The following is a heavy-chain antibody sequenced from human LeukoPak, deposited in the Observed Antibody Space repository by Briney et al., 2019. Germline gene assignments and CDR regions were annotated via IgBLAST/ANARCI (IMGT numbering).Heavy chain of an antibody. J-gene: IGHJ3*02. Sequence: GRSLRLSCAASGFTFDDYAMHWVRQAPGKGLEWVSGISWNSGSIGYADSVKGRFTISRDNAKNSLYLQMNSLRAEDTALYYCAKMDPNYGDYVGGAFDIWGQGTMVTVSS. V-gene: IGHV3-9*01. CDR1: GFTFDDYA. CDR2: ISWNSGSI. D-gene: IGHD4-17*01. CDR3: AKMDPNYGDYVGGAFDI.